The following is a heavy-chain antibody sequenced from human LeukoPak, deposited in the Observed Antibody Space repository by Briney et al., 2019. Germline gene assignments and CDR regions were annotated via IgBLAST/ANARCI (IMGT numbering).Heavy chain of an antibody. CDR3: ATGETFGMDV. Sequence: RPSETLSLTCTVSGGSISSYYWSWIRQPPGMGLEWIGRIYTSGSTNYNPSLKSRVTISLDTSKNQFSLKVNSVTAADTAVYYCATGETFGMDVWGQGTTVTVSS. CDR2: IYTSGST. CDR1: GGSISSYY. D-gene: IGHD1-26*01. J-gene: IGHJ6*02. V-gene: IGHV4-4*07.